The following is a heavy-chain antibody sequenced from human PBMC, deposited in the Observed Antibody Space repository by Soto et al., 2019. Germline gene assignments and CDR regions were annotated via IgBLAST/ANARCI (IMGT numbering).Heavy chain of an antibody. CDR1: GSSFTANS. D-gene: IGHD6-25*01. J-gene: IGHJ4*02. V-gene: IGHV1-2*04. CDR3: AMQRSGVVY. Sequence: QVHLVQSGAEVKKPGASVRVSCKASGSSFTANSMHWVRQAPGEGLEWMGWINPNNGGTNYARKFPGWVTMTRDTSISPGYMDLTRLKSADTAVYYCAMQRSGVVYWGQGTLVTVSS. CDR2: INPNNGGT.